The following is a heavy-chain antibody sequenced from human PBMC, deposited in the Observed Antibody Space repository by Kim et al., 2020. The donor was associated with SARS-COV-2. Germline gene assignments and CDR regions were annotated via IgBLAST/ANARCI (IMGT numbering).Heavy chain of an antibody. Sequence: SYAQKYQGRVTMTRDTSTSTVYMELSSLRSEDTAVYYCARNDPLLYGMDVWGQGTTVTVSS. CDR3: ARNDPLLYGMDV. D-gene: IGHD3-3*01. V-gene: IGHV1-46*01. J-gene: IGHJ6*02.